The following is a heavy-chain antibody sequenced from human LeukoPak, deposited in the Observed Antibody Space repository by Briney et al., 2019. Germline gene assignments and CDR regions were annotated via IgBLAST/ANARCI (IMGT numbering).Heavy chain of an antibody. J-gene: IGHJ6*02. Sequence: QPGGSLRLSCAASGFTFSSYEMNWVRQAPGKGLEWVSYITGGGNTMYYADSVKGRFTISRDNAKNSLYLQMNSLRGEDTAVYYCARCVSWEVGMDVWGQGTTITVSS. CDR1: GFTFSSYE. CDR3: ARCVSWEVGMDV. D-gene: IGHD1-26*01. V-gene: IGHV3-48*03. CDR2: ITGGGNTM.